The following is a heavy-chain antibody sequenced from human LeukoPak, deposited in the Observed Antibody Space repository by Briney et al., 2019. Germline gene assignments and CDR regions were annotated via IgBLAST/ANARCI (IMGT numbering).Heavy chain of an antibody. CDR3: ATVSTVTTYWYFDL. J-gene: IGHJ2*01. CDR1: GYTLTELS. Sequence: ASVKVSCKVSGYTLTELSMHWVRQAPGKGLEWMGGFDPEDGETIYAQKFQGRVTMTEDTSTDTAYMELSSLRSEDTAVYYCATVSTVTTYWYFDLWGRGTLVTVSS. V-gene: IGHV1-24*01. D-gene: IGHD4-17*01. CDR2: FDPEDGET.